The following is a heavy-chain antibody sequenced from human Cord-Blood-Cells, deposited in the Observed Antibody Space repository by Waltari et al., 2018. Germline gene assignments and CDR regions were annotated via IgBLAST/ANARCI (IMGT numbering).Heavy chain of an antibody. CDR1: GGPISRSSYY. CDR3: ARIDWYFDL. J-gene: IGHJ2*01. CDR2: IYYSGST. V-gene: IGHV4-39*07. Sequence: QLQLQESGPGLVKPSETLSLPCTVPGGPISRSSYYWGWIRQPPGKGLEWIGSIYYSGSTYYNPSLKSRVTISVDTSKNQFSLKLSSVTAADTAVYYCARIDWYFDLWGRGTLVTVSS.